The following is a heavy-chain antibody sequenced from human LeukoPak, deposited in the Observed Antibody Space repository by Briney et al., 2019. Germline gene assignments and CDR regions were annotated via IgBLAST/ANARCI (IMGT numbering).Heavy chain of an antibody. J-gene: IGHJ6*02. CDR3: ARGRGYGSGSYYGMDV. V-gene: IGHV3-11*01. CDR1: GFTFSDYY. Sequence: GGSLRLSCAASGFTFSDYYMSWIRQAPGKGLEWVSGISSSGSTIYYADSVKGRFTISRDNAKKSLYLQMNSLRAEDTAVYYCARGRGYGSGSYYGMDVWGQGTTVTVSS. D-gene: IGHD3-10*01. CDR2: ISSSGSTI.